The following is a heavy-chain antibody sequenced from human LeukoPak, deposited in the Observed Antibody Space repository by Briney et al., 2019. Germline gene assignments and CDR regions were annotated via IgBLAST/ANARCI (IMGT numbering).Heavy chain of an antibody. CDR3: AREFIVVVPAASRLYYYYMDV. CDR1: GGSFSGYY. Sequence: SETLSLTCAVYGGSFSGYYWSWIRQPPGKGLEWIGEINHSGSTNYNPSLKSRVTISVDTSKNQFSLKLSSVTAADTAVYYCAREFIVVVPAASRLYYYYMDVWGKGTTVTISS. J-gene: IGHJ6*03. D-gene: IGHD2-2*01. CDR2: INHSGST. V-gene: IGHV4-34*01.